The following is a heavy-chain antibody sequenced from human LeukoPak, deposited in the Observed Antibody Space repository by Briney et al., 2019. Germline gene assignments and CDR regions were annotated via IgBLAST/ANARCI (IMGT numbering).Heavy chain of an antibody. J-gene: IGHJ3*02. CDR1: GASISSYY. V-gene: IGHV4-59*01. CDR2: IYDSEIT. CDR3: ARSNYAGRFDTFDI. D-gene: IGHD1-7*01. Sequence: PSETLSLTCIVSGASISSYYWTWIRQPPGKGLEWIGYIYDSEITSYNPSLKSRVIISAGTSRKQFSLRLRSVTAADTAVYYCARSNYAGRFDTFDIWGQGTMVTFSS.